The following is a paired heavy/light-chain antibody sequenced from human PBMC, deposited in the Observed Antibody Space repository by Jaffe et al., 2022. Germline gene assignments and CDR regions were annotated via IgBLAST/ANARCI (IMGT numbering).Light chain of an antibody. CDR2: DAS. CDR1: QSVSSY. Sequence: EIVLTQSPGTLSLSPGERATLSCRASQSVSSYLAWYQQKPGQAPRLLIYDASSRATGISDKFSGSGSGTDFTLTISRLEPEDSAVYYCQHYGTFGQGTKVEIK. CDR3: QHYGT. J-gene: IGKJ1*01. V-gene: IGKV3-20*01.
Heavy chain of an antibody. CDR2: INPSGSTT. CDR3: ARGYCSGGNCYSLDY. V-gene: IGHV1-46*03. J-gene: IGHJ4*02. D-gene: IGHD2-15*01. Sequence: QVQLVQSGAEVKKPGASVKVSCKASGYTFTSYYMHWVRQAPGQGLEWMGIINPSGSTTSYAHKFQGRVTMTRDTSTSTVYMELSSLRSEDTAMYYCARGYCSGGNCYSLDYWGQGALVAVSS. CDR1: GYTFTSYY.